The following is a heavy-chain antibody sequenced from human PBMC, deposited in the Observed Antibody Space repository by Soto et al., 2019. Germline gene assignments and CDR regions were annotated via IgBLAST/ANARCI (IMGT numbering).Heavy chain of an antibody. J-gene: IGHJ4*02. D-gene: IGHD6-19*01. Sequence: SETLSLTCAVSGGLISSGNWWTWVRQAPGKGLEWIGEIYHSGSTKYNPSLKSRVTMSVDKSKHQFSLKLNSVTAADTAVYYGARKSDDSGWYYFDYWGQGTLVTV. CDR2: IYHSGST. CDR1: GGLISSGNW. CDR3: ARKSDDSGWYYFDY. V-gene: IGHV4-4*02.